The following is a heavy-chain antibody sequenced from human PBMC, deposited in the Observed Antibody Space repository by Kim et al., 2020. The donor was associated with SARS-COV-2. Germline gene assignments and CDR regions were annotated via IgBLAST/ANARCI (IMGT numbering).Heavy chain of an antibody. Sequence: GGSLRLSCTASGFTFGDYAMSWFRQAPGKGLEWVGFIRSKAYGGTTEYAASVKGRFTISRDDSKSIAYLQMNSLKTEDTAVYYCTRDSGYDPHYYYGMDVWGQGTTVTVSS. CDR3: TRDSGYDPHYYYGMDV. CDR2: IRSKAYGGTT. J-gene: IGHJ6*02. D-gene: IGHD5-12*01. CDR1: GFTFGDYA. V-gene: IGHV3-49*03.